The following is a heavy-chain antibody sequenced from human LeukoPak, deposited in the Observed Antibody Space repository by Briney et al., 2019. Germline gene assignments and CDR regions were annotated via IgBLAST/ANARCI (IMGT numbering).Heavy chain of an antibody. CDR3: ARGGSSSWYALN. Sequence: PSETRSLTCTVSGGSISSGGYYWSWIRQPPGKGLEWIGYIYHSGSTYYNPSLKSRVTISVDRSKNQFSLKLSSVTAADTAVYYCARGGSSSWYALNWGQGTLVTVSS. V-gene: IGHV4-30-2*01. CDR2: IYHSGST. D-gene: IGHD6-13*01. CDR1: GGSISSGGYY. J-gene: IGHJ4*02.